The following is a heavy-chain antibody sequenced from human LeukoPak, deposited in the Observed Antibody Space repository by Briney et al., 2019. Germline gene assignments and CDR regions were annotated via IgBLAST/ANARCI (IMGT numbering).Heavy chain of an antibody. CDR3: ARGGVSSIAAHDAFDI. Sequence: ASVKVSRKASGYTFTSYDINWVRQATGQGLEWMGWMNPNSGNTGYAQKFQGRVTMTRNTSISTAYMELSSLRSEDTAVHYCARGGVSSIAAHDAFDIWGQGTMVTVSS. V-gene: IGHV1-8*01. CDR2: MNPNSGNT. J-gene: IGHJ3*02. CDR1: GYTFTSYD. D-gene: IGHD6-6*01.